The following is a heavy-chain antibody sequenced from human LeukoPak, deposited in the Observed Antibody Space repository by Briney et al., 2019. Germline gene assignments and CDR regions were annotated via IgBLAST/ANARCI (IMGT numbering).Heavy chain of an antibody. CDR2: IYYSGST. Sequence: PSETLSLTCAVYGGSFSGYYWSWIRQPPGKGLEWIGSIYYSGSTYYNPSLKSRVTISVDTSKNQFSLKLSSVTAADTAVYYCARAGGWYFDYWGQGTLVTVSS. V-gene: IGHV4-34*01. J-gene: IGHJ4*02. D-gene: IGHD6-19*01. CDR3: ARAGGWYFDY. CDR1: GGSFSGYY.